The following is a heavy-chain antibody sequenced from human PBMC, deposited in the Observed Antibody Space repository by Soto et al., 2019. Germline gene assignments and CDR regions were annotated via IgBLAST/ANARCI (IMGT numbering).Heavy chain of an antibody. Sequence: GESLKISCKPSVYSFISYWVAWVRQKPGKGLEWMGTFYPGDSTSTYSPSFQGQVTISVDKSISTAYLHLSSLKASDTAMYYCARIIGYCRNNDCSWTFDIWGQGTTVTVSS. J-gene: IGHJ3*02. CDR1: VYSFISYW. CDR2: FYPGDSTS. V-gene: IGHV5-51*01. CDR3: ARIIGYCRNNDCSWTFDI. D-gene: IGHD2-2*03.